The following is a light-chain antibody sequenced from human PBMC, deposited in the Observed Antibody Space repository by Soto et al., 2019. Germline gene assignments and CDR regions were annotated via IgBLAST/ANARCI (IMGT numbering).Light chain of an antibody. CDR1: SSNIGAGYD. V-gene: IGLV1-40*01. CDR3: PSYGSRLSVV. J-gene: IGLJ2*01. Sequence: QSVLTQPPSVSGAPGQRVTISCTGSSSNIGAGYDVHWYQQLPGTAPKLLIYGNSNRPSGVPDRFSGSKSGTSASLAITGLQAEDDADYHRPSYGSRLSVVFGGGTKLTVL. CDR2: GNS.